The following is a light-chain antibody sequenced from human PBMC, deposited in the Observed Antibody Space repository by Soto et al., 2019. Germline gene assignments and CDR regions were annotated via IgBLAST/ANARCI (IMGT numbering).Light chain of an antibody. V-gene: IGLV2-8*01. CDR2: EVN. CDR3: SSYAGSLYV. J-gene: IGLJ1*01. Sequence: QSALTQPPSASGSPGQSVTISCTGTSSDVGDYNYVSWYQQHPDKAPKLMIYEVNTRPSGVPDRFSGSKSGNTASLTVSGLQAEDEADYYCSSYAGSLYVFGTGTKLTVL. CDR1: SSDVGDYNY.